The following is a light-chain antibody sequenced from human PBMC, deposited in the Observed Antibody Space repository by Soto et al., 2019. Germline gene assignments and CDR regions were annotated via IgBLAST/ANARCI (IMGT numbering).Light chain of an antibody. CDR2: DAS. Sequence: DIQMTQSPSSLSASVGDRVTITCQASHDITSYLNWYQHKPGKAPKLLIYDASILEAGVPSRFSGRGAGTDFTFTISSLHPEDVATYYCQKCDYLPIFGPGTTVDFK. J-gene: IGKJ3*01. CDR1: HDITSY. CDR3: QKCDYLPI. V-gene: IGKV1-33*01.